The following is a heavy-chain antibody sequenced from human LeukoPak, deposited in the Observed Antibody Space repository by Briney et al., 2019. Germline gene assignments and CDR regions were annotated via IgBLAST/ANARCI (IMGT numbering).Heavy chain of an antibody. CDR3: ARESSGWLQLFDY. V-gene: IGHV3-66*01. CDR2: IYSGGST. Sequence: GGSLRLSCAASGITVSSKYMSWVRQAPGQGLEWVSVIYSGGSTYYADSVKGRFTISRDNSKNTVYLQMNSLRAEDTAVYYCARESSGWLQLFDYWGQGTLVTVSS. CDR1: GITVSSKY. J-gene: IGHJ4*02. D-gene: IGHD5-24*01.